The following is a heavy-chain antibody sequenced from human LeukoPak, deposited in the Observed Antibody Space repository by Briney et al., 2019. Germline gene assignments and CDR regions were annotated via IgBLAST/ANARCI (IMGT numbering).Heavy chain of an antibody. D-gene: IGHD5-18*01. Sequence: ASVKVSCKASGYTFTGYYMHWLRQAPGQGVEWMGWINPDSGGTVYAQKYKGRITMTRDTSISTVYMELSRLRPDDTAIYYCARDRSRYSDAKDAFDLWGQGTMVTVSS. CDR2: INPDSGGT. CDR3: ARDRSRYSDAKDAFDL. V-gene: IGHV1-2*02. CDR1: GYTFTGYY. J-gene: IGHJ3*01.